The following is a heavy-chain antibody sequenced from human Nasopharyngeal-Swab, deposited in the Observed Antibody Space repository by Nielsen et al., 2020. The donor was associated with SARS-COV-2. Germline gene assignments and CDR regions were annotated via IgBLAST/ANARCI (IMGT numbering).Heavy chain of an antibody. CDR1: GFTFSSYA. J-gene: IGHJ4*02. CDR3: AKDYRSSAWYDGCFDF. D-gene: IGHD6-19*01. Sequence: GGSLRLSCAASGFTFSSYAMSWVRQAPGKGLEWVSAISGSGGSTYYADSVMGRATISRDNSKNTLYLQMKSLRADDTAIYFCAKDYRSSAWYDGCFDFWGQGALVTVSS. CDR2: ISGSGGST. V-gene: IGHV3-23*01.